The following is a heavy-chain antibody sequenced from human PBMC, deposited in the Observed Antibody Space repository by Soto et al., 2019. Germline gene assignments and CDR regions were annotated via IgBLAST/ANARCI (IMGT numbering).Heavy chain of an antibody. CDR2: IYHSGST. CDR3: ARAIYYYYGSGSFPYYYYYGMDV. D-gene: IGHD3-10*01. CDR1: GGSISSSNW. V-gene: IGHV4-4*02. J-gene: IGHJ6*02. Sequence: PSETLSLTCAVSGGSISSSNWWSWVRQPPGKGLEWIGEIYHSGSTNYNPSLKSRVTISVDKSKNQFSLKLSSVTAADTAVYYCARAIYYYYGSGSFPYYYYYGMDVWGQGTTVTV.